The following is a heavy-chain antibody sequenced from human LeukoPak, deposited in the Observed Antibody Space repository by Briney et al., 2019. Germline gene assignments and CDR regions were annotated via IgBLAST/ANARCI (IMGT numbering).Heavy chain of an antibody. CDR3: ASSKYCSSTSCPYYYYYYMDV. V-gene: IGHV1-8*01. J-gene: IGHJ6*03. Sequence: ASVKVSCKASGYTFTSYDINWVRQATGQGLEWMGWMNPNSGNTGYAQKFQGRVTMTRNTSISTAYMELSSLRSEDTAVYYCASSKYCSSTSCPYYYYYYMDVWGKGTTVTVSS. D-gene: IGHD2-2*01. CDR1: GYTFTSYD. CDR2: MNPNSGNT.